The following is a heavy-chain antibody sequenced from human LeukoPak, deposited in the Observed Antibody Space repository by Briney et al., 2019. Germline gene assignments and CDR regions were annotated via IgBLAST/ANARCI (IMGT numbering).Heavy chain of an antibody. J-gene: IGHJ3*02. V-gene: IGHV4-34*01. D-gene: IGHD3-10*01. CDR2: INHSGST. CDR1: GGSFSGYY. Sequence: PPETLSLTCAVYGGSFSGYYWSWIRQPPGKGLEWIGEINHSGSTNYNPSLKSRVTISVDTSKNQFSLKLSSVTAADTAVYYCARDRGGAFDIWGQGTMVTVSS. CDR3: ARDRGGAFDI.